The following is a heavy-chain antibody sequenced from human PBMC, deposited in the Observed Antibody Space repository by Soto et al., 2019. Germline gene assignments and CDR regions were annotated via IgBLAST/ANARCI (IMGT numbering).Heavy chain of an antibody. CDR3: AKCTVATIVTSGWCNWRDP. CDR2: IRGTNGNT. CDR1: GFTFSSSA. V-gene: IGHV3-23*01. D-gene: IGHD5-12*01. J-gene: IGHJ5*02. Sequence: EVQLLESGGGLVQPGGSLRLSCAASGFTFSSSAMSWVRQAPGKGLEWVSAIRGTNGNTHYAESVKGRLTISRDNSKNTLYLQMNFLRAEDTAVYYCAKCTVATIVTSGWCNWRDPWGQGTLVIVSS.